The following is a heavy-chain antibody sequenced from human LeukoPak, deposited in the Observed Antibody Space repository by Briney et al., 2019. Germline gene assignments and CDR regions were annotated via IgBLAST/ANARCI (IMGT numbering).Heavy chain of an antibody. V-gene: IGHV3-20*01. D-gene: IGHD1-26*01. CDR2: INWNGGST. Sequence: PGGSLRLSCAASGFTFDDYGMSWVRQAPGKGLEWVSGINWNGGSTGYADSVKGRFTISRDNAKNSLYLQMNSLRAEDTALYHCARDTGSIVGATLDYWGQGTLVTVSS. CDR3: ARDTGSIVGATLDY. CDR1: GFTFDDYG. J-gene: IGHJ4*02.